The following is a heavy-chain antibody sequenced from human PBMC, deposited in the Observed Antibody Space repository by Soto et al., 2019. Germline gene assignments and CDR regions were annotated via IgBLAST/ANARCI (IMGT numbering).Heavy chain of an antibody. Sequence: GGSLRLSCTASGFTFDTYTMNWLRQAPGRGLEWVSSISATTTYKYYAASVEGRFTISRDNAKNSLYLQTNSLGAEDTAVYYCARGSASRSGHLWYFDLWGRGTLVTVSS. CDR3: ARGSASRSGHLWYFDL. D-gene: IGHD2-8*02. CDR2: ISATTTYK. V-gene: IGHV3-21*01. J-gene: IGHJ2*01. CDR1: GFTFDTYT.